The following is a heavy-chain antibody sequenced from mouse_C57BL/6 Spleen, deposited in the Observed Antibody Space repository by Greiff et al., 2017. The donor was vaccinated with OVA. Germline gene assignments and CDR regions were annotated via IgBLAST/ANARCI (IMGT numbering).Heavy chain of an antibody. V-gene: IGHV5-17*01. D-gene: IGHD1-1*01. CDR2: ISSGSSTI. CDR1: GFTFSDYG. Sequence: EVKLMESGGGLVKPGGSLKLSCAASGFTFSDYGMHWVRQAPEKGLEWVAYISSGSSTIYYAETVKGRFTISRDNAKNTLFLQMTSLRSEDTAMYYCARNTGSSYVIFDYWGQGTTLTVSS. J-gene: IGHJ2*01. CDR3: ARNTGSSYVIFDY.